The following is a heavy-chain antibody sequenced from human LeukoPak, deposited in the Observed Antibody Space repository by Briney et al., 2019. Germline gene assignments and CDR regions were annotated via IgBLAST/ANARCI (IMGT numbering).Heavy chain of an antibody. CDR3: AKQSAGSAAWYSLRYDF. D-gene: IGHD6-13*01. J-gene: IGHJ4*02. V-gene: IGHV3-23*01. CDR2: VDGGGGGT. CDR1: GFTLSSYA. Sequence: GGSLRLSCAASGFTLSSYAMTWVRQAPGRGLEWVSSVDGGGGGTYYADSVKGRFTISRDNSKDTLYLQMNGLRAEDTAVYFCAKQSAGSAAWYSLRYDFWGQGTLVTVSS.